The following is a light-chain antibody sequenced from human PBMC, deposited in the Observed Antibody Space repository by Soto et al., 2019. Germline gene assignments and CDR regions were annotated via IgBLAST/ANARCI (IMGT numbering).Light chain of an antibody. CDR2: ANI. CDR1: SSNIGAGYD. CDR3: QSYDSTLRARYV. Sequence: QSVLTQPPSVSGAPGQRVTISCTGSSSNIGAGYDVHWYQQRPGAAPKLLISANINRPSGVPDRFSGTKPGTSACLAITGLEADDEGDYYCQSYDSTLRARYVFGTGTKLTVL. J-gene: IGLJ1*01. V-gene: IGLV1-40*01.